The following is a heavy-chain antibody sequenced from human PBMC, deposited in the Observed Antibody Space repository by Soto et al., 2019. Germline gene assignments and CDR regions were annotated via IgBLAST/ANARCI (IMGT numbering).Heavy chain of an antibody. V-gene: IGHV5-10-1*01. J-gene: IGHJ6*02. CDR1: GYSFTSYW. D-gene: IGHD3-9*01. Sequence: PGESLKISCKGSGYSFTSYWISWVRQMPGKGLEWMGRIDPSDSYTNYSPSFQGHVTISADKSISTAYLQWSSLKASDTAMYYCAREGLGVDILATNSYGMDVWGQRTTLTVSS. CDR2: IDPSDSYT. CDR3: AREGLGVDILATNSYGMDV.